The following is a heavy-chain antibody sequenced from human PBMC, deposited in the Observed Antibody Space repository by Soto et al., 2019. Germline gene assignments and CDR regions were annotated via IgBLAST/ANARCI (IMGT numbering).Heavy chain of an antibody. CDR2: ISGSGGST. CDR1: GFTFSNYG. CDR3: AKAIYSSPIYYFDY. J-gene: IGHJ4*02. Sequence: SLRLSCAASGFTFSNYGMSWVRQAPGKGLEWVSAISGSGGSTYYAESAKGRFTISRDNSRNTLYVQMNSPRAEDTAVYYCAKAIYSSPIYYFDYWGQGTLVTVSS. V-gene: IGHV3-23*01. D-gene: IGHD6-13*01.